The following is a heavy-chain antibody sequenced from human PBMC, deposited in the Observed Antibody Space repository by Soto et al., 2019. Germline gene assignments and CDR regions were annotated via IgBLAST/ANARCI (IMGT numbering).Heavy chain of an antibody. CDR2: ISYDGSDQ. CDR1: TFTFSDFG. CDR3: AKSTYCNGGSCFPQY. Sequence: QVQVEEFGGGVVQPGRSLRLSCAGPTFTFSDFGFHWVRQAPGKGLEWVAMISYDGSDQYYGDSVQGRFTIYRDDSKNTVYLQMNSLRAEDTAMYYCAKSTYCNGGSCFPQYWGTGALVTVSS. D-gene: IGHD2-15*01. J-gene: IGHJ4*02. V-gene: IGHV3-30*18.